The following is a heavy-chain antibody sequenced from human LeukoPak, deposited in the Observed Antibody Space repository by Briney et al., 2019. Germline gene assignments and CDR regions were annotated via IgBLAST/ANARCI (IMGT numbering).Heavy chain of an antibody. CDR1: GFTFSSYD. CDR2: ISHDGNSQ. CDR3: YCLTGVFDF. D-gene: IGHD7-27*01. V-gene: IGHV3-30*03. J-gene: IGHJ4*02. Sequence: PGGSLRLSCAASGFTFSSYDMHWVRQAPGKGLEWVAVISHDGNSQDYADSVKGRFTISRDNSKYMVYLQMNSLRVDDTAVYYCYCLTGVFDFWGQGALVTVSS.